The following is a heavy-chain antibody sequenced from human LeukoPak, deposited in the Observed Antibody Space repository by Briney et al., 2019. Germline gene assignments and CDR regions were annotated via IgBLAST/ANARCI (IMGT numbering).Heavy chain of an antibody. D-gene: IGHD3-10*01. CDR3: ARSPYYYGSGSWVFDY. J-gene: IGHJ4*02. V-gene: IGHV1-18*01. Sequence: GASVKVSCKASGYTFTSYGISWVRQAPGQGLEWMGWISAYNGNTNYAQKLQGRVTMTTDTSTSTAYMELRSLRPDDTAVYYCARSPYYYGSGSWVFDYWGQGTLVTVSS. CDR2: ISAYNGNT. CDR1: GYTFTSYG.